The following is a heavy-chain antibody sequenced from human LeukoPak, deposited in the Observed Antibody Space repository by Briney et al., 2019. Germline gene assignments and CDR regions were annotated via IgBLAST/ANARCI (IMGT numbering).Heavy chain of an antibody. J-gene: IGHJ6*03. V-gene: IGHV1-2*06. CDR2: INPNSGDT. CDR3: ARSAEHCNNGVCFTDYYMDV. D-gene: IGHD2-8*01. Sequence: ASVKVSCKASGDTFSGSYIHWVRQAPGQGLEWLGRINPNSGDTNYAQNLHGRVTMTRDTSITTAYMELNSLTSDDTAVYFCARSAEHCNNGVCFTDYYMDVWGKGTTVTVSS. CDR1: GDTFSGSY.